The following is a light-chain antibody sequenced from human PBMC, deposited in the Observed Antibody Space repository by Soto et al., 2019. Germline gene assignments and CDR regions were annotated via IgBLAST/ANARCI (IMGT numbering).Light chain of an antibody. V-gene: IGLV2-14*03. CDR2: DVN. CDR3: SSYTSSSTSFV. CDR1: SSDIGGYNY. Sequence: QSVLTQPASVSGSPGQSITISCTGTSSDIGGYNYVSWYQQHAGKAPKLLIYDVNDRPSGVSNRFSGSKSGNTASLTISGLQAEDEADYFCSSYTSSSTSFVFGTGTKLTVL. J-gene: IGLJ1*01.